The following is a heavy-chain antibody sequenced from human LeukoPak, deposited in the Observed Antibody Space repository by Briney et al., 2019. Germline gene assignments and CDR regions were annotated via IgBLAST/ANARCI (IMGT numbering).Heavy chain of an antibody. J-gene: IGHJ4*02. Sequence: SETLSLTCSFSGGSISTYYWTWIRQPPGKGLEWIGYIYYSGSTNYNPSLKSRVTISLDTSKNQFSLRLSSVTAADTAVYYCARAILSGYPDSWGQGTLVIVFS. CDR1: GGSISTYY. V-gene: IGHV4-59*01. CDR2: IYYSGST. CDR3: ARAILSGYPDS. D-gene: IGHD3-3*01.